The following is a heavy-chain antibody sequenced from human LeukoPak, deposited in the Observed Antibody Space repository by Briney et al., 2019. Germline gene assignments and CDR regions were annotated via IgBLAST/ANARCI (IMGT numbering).Heavy chain of an antibody. Sequence: KPSETLSLTCTVSGGSISSYYWSWIRQPPGKGLEWIGYIYYSGSTNYNPSLKSRVTISVDTSKNQFSLKLGSVTAADTAVYYCARGNYYFDPWGQGTLVTVSS. CDR1: GGSISSYY. V-gene: IGHV4-59*01. CDR3: ARGNYYFDP. J-gene: IGHJ5*02. CDR2: IYYSGST. D-gene: IGHD3-22*01.